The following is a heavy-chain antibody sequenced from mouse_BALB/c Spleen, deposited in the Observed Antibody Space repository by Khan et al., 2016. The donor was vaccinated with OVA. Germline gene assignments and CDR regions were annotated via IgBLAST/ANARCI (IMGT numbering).Heavy chain of an antibody. D-gene: IGHD1-1*01. CDR3: ARPPITTVVATSYWFFDV. V-gene: IGHV5-9-3*01. J-gene: IGHJ1*01. CDR2: ISSGATYT. Sequence: EVELVESGGGLVKPGGSLKLSCAASGFTFSSYAMSWVRQTPEKRLEWVAPISSGATYTFYSDSVKGRFTISRDDAKNTLYLQMSSLRSEDTAMYYCARPPITTVVATSYWFFDVWGAGTTVTVST. CDR1: GFTFSSYA.